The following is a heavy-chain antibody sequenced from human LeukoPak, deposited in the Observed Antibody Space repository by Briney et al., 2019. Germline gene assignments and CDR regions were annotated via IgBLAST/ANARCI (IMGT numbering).Heavy chain of an antibody. J-gene: IGHJ5*02. V-gene: IGHV4-4*07. Sequence: SETLSLTCTVSGGSISSYYWSWIRQPAGKGLEWIERIYTSGSTNYNPSLKSRVTMSVDTSKNQFSLKLSSVTAADTAVYYCARGLYSGSYPYNWFDPWGQGTLVTVSS. D-gene: IGHD1-26*01. CDR3: ARGLYSGSYPYNWFDP. CDR2: IYTSGST. CDR1: GGSISSYY.